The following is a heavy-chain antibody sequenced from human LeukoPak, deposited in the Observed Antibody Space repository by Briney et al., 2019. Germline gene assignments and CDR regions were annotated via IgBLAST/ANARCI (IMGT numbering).Heavy chain of an antibody. CDR1: GFTFSSYG. V-gene: IGHV3-33*06. Sequence: GGSLRLSCAASGFTFSSYGMHWVRQAPGKGLEWVAVIWYDGSNKYYADSVKGRFTISRDNFKNTLYLQMNSLRAEDTAVYYCAKAGANCGGDCHIDYWGQGTLVTVSS. J-gene: IGHJ4*02. CDR3: AKAGANCGGDCHIDY. D-gene: IGHD2-21*02. CDR2: IWYDGSNK.